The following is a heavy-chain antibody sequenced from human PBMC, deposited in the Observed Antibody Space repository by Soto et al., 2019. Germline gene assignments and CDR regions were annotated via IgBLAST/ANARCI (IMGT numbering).Heavy chain of an antibody. J-gene: IGHJ6*03. D-gene: IGHD3-3*01. V-gene: IGHV3-66*01. CDR1: GFTVSSNY. Sequence: EVQLVESGGGLVQPGGSLRLSCAASGFTVSSNYMSWVRQAPGKGLEWVSVIYSGGSTYYADSVKGRFTISRDNSKNTLYLQMNSLRAEDTAVYYCARENEDPITIFGVVTDYYYYYMDVWGKGTTVTVSS. CDR2: IYSGGST. CDR3: ARENEDPITIFGVVTDYYYYYMDV.